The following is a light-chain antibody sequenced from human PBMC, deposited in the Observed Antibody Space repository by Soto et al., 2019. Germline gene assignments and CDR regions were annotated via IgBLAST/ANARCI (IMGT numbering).Light chain of an antibody. CDR1: LGISTW. CDR2: ATS. V-gene: IGKV1-12*01. CDR3: QHTNNLPLT. J-gene: IGKJ3*01. Sequence: DIHMTQSPSSVSASVGDRVTITCRARLGISTWLAWYQQKPGKAPNLLIYATSSLQSGVPSRFSGTGSGTDFTLTIRSLQPEDFATYYCQHTNNLPLTFGPGTKVDI.